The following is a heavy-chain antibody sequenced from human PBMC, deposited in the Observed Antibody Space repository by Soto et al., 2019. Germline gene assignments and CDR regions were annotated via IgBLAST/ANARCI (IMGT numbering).Heavy chain of an antibody. CDR1: GGSFSGYY. V-gene: IGHV4-34*01. CDR3: ASGSQLLWFGESRASYYYAMDV. J-gene: IGHJ6*01. Sequence: SETLSLTCAVYGGSFSGYYWSWIRQPPGRGLEWIGEINHSGSTNYNPSLKSRVTISVDTSKNQFSLKLSSVTAADTAVYYCASGSQLLWFGESRASYYYAMDVWGQVTRNTGSS. CDR2: INHSGST. D-gene: IGHD3-10*01.